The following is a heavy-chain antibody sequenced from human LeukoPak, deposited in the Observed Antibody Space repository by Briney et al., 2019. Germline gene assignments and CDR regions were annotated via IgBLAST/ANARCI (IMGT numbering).Heavy chain of an antibody. J-gene: IGHJ4*02. CDR2: IYYSGST. V-gene: IGHV4-59*01. CDR3: ARVRGSQPFIDY. D-gene: IGHD1-26*01. CDR1: GGSISSYY. Sequence: SETLSLTCTVSGGSISSYYWSWIRQPPGKGLEWIGYIYYSGSTNYNPFLKSRVTISVDTSKNQFSLKLSPVTAADTAVYYCARVRGSQPFIDYWGQGTLATVSS.